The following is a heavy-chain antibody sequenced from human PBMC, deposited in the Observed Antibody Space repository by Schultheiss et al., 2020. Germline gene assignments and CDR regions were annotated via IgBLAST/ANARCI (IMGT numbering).Heavy chain of an antibody. D-gene: IGHD2-2*01. CDR1: GGSVSSGSYY. CDR3: ARSPRYCSSTSCLPSAFDI. CDR2: IYYSGST. Sequence: SETLSLTCTVSGGSVSSGSYYWSWIRQPPGKGLEWIGYIYYSGSTNYNPSLKSRVTISVDTSKNQFSLKLRSVTAADTAVYYCARSPRYCSSTSCLPSAFDIWGQGTMVTVSS. J-gene: IGHJ3*02. V-gene: IGHV4-61*01.